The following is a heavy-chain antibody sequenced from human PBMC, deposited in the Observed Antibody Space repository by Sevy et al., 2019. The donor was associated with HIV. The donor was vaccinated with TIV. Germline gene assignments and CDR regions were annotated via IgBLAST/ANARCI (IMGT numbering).Heavy chain of an antibody. CDR3: AGGFWSGYDY. J-gene: IGHJ4*02. Sequence: GGSLRLSCAASGFIFNSYVMNWVRQAPGKGLEWVSAISGHGGSTYYADSVKGRFTISRDNSRKILDLEMSNLRAGDTAVYYCAGGFWSGYDYWGQGTLVTVSS. V-gene: IGHV3-23*01. CDR1: GFIFNSYV. D-gene: IGHD3-3*01. CDR2: ISGHGGST.